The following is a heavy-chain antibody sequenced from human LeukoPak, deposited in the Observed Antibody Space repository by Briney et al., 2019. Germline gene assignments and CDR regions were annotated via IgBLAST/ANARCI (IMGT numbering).Heavy chain of an antibody. V-gene: IGHV1-2*02. Sequence: ASVKVSCKASGYTFTGYYMHWVRQAPGQGLEWMGWINPNSGGTNYAQKFQGRVTMTRDTSISTAYMELSRLRSDDTAVYYCARGQDTIFGVGGSWFDPWGQGTLVTVSS. CDR1: GYTFTGYY. D-gene: IGHD3-3*01. CDR3: ARGQDTIFGVGGSWFDP. J-gene: IGHJ5*02. CDR2: INPNSGGT.